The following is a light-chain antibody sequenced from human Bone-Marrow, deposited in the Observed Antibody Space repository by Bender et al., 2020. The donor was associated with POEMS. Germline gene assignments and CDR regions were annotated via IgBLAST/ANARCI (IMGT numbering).Light chain of an antibody. CDR1: SNDVGGYNS. Sequence: QSALTQPPSASGSPGQSVTISCTGTSNDVGGYNSVSWYQQHPGNAPKLMIYEVSKRPSGVPDRFSGSKSGNTASLTVSWLQAEDEADYYCAVWDDSLNGWVFGGGTKLTVL. CDR3: AVWDDSLNGWV. CDR2: EVS. J-gene: IGLJ3*02. V-gene: IGLV2-8*01.